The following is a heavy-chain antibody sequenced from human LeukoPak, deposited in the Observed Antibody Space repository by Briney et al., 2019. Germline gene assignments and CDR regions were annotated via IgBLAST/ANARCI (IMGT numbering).Heavy chain of an antibody. CDR2: ISGSGGST. J-gene: IGHJ4*02. Sequence: PGASLRLSCAASGFTFSSYAMSWVRQAPGKGLEWVSAISGSGGSTYYADSVKGRFTISRDNSKNTLYLQMNSLRAEDTAVYYCAKVSGYYVGYFDYWGQGTLVTVSS. CDR1: GFTFSSYA. V-gene: IGHV3-23*01. CDR3: AKVSGYYVGYFDY. D-gene: IGHD3-22*01.